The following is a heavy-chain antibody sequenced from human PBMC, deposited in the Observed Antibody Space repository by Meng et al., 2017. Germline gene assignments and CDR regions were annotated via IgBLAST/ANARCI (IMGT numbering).Heavy chain of an antibody. Sequence: GESLKISCAASGFTFDDYTMHWVRQAPGKGLEWVSLISWDGGSTYYADSVKGRFTISRDNSKNSLYLQTNSLRTEDTALYYCAKSDYYYDSSGYWDYYYGMDVWGQGTTVTVSS. CDR2: ISWDGGST. V-gene: IGHV3-43*01. CDR1: GFTFDDYT. CDR3: AKSDYYYDSSGYWDYYYGMDV. D-gene: IGHD3-22*01. J-gene: IGHJ6*02.